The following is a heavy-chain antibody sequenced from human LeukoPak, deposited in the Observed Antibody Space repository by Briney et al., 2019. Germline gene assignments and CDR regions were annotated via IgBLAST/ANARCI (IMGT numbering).Heavy chain of an antibody. D-gene: IGHD4-17*01. V-gene: IGHV1-24*01. CDR2: FDPEDGET. CDR1: GYTLTELS. CDR3: ATDYGDYGRGYAFDI. Sequence: ASVKVSCKVSGYTLTELSMHWVRQALGKGLEWMGGFDPEDGETIYAQKFQGRVTMTEDTSTDTAYMELSSLRSEDTAVYYCATDYGDYGRGYAFDIWGQGTMVTVSS. J-gene: IGHJ3*02.